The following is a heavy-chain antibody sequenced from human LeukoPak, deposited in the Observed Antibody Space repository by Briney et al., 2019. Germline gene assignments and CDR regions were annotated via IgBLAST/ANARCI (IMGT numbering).Heavy chain of an antibody. J-gene: IGHJ4*02. CDR2: IYPGDSDT. CDR1: GYSFTTYW. Sequence: PGESLQISCETSGYSFTTYWIGWVRQMPGKGLEWMGIIYPGDSDTRYSPSFQGQVTISADKSISTAYLQWSSLKASDTAMYYCARASYQLRYFDWLLPAFDYWGQGTLVTVSS. V-gene: IGHV5-51*01. D-gene: IGHD3-9*01. CDR3: ARASYQLRYFDWLLPAFDY.